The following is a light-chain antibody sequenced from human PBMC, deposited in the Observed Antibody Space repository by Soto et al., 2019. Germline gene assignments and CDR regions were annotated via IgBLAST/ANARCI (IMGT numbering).Light chain of an antibody. J-gene: IGLJ1*01. Sequence: SYELTQPLSVSVALGQTARITCGGNNIGSKNVHWYQQKPGQAPVLVIYRDSNRPSGIPERFSGSNSGNTATLTISRAQAGDEADYYCQVGDSSTVFGTGTKLTVL. CDR2: RDS. CDR3: QVGDSSTV. CDR1: NIGSKN. V-gene: IGLV3-9*01.